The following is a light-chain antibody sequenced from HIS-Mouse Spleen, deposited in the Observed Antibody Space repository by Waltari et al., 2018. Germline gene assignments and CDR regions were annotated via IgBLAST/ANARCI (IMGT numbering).Light chain of an antibody. J-gene: IGLJ3*02. Sequence: QSVLTPPPSASGTPGQRVTISCSRSSSNIGSNYVYWYQQHPGTAPKLLIYRNNQRPSGVPDRFSGSKSGTSASLAISGLRSEDEADYYCAAWDDSLSGPWVFGGGTKLTVL. CDR2: RNN. CDR3: AAWDDSLSGPWV. V-gene: IGLV1-47*01. CDR1: SSNIGSNY.